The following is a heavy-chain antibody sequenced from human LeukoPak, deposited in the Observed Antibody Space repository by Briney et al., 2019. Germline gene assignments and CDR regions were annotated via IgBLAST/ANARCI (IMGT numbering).Heavy chain of an antibody. CDR1: GGTFSSYA. CDR3: ARERTTVGDPDYFGY. CDR2: IIPIFGTA. V-gene: IGHV1-69*05. J-gene: IGHJ4*02. D-gene: IGHD4-23*01. Sequence: SVKVSCKASGGTFSSYAISWVRQAPGQGLEWMGRIIPIFGTANYAQKFQGRVTITTDESTSTAYMELSSLRSEGTAVYYCARERTTVGDPDYFGYWGQGTLVTVSS.